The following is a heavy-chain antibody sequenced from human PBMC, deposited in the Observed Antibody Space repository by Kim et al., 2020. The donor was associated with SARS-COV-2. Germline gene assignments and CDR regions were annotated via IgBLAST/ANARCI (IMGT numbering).Heavy chain of an antibody. J-gene: IGHJ4*02. CDR1: GFTFSSYG. Sequence: GGSLRLSCAASGFTFSSYGMHWVRPAPGKGLEWVAVIWYDGSNKYYADSVKGRFTISSDNSKHTLYLQMNSLRAEDTAVDYCSRDHGIGDYYDSSGPGWGQGTLVTVSS. CDR2: IWYDGSNK. D-gene: IGHD3-22*01. V-gene: IGHV3-33*01. CDR3: SRDHGIGDYYDSSGPG.